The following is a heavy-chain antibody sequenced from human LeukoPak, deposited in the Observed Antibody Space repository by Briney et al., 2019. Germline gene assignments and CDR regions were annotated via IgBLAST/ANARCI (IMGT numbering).Heavy chain of an antibody. V-gene: IGHV3-23*01. Sequence: GGSLRLSCAASGFTFGSYAMSWVRQAPEKGLEWVSAISGSGGSTYYADSVKGRFTISRDNSKNTLYLQMNSLRAEDTAVYYCAKDRVGYSGYDFEDYFDYWGQGTLVTVSS. CDR3: AKDRVGYSGYDFEDYFDY. CDR1: GFTFGSYA. D-gene: IGHD5-12*01. CDR2: ISGSGGST. J-gene: IGHJ4*02.